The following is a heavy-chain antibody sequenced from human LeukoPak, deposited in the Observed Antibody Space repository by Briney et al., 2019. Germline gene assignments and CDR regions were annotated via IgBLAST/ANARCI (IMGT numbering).Heavy chain of an antibody. Sequence: ASVKVSYMSSGYTFTTYYMHWVRQAPGQGLEWMGTINPSGGATSYAQNFQGRVSMTRDTSTSTDYMELSSLRSEDTAVYYCARQESGTGYFDYWPQGTLVTVSS. J-gene: IGHJ4*02. CDR2: INPSGGAT. D-gene: IGHD3-3*01. V-gene: IGHV1-46*01. CDR3: ARQESGTGYFDY. CDR1: GYTFTTYY.